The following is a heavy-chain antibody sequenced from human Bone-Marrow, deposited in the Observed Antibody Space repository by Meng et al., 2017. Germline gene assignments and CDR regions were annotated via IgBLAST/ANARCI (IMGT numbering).Heavy chain of an antibody. Sequence: SETLSLTCTVSGGSISSYYWSWIRQPPGKGLEWIGYTYYSGSTNYNPSLKSRVTISVDTSKNQFSLELSSVTAADTAVYYCARQATYCGGDCYWAGYYYYGMDVWGQGTTVTVSS. CDR3: ARQATYCGGDCYWAGYYYYGMDV. J-gene: IGHJ6*02. D-gene: IGHD2-21*02. CDR1: GGSISSYY. CDR2: TYYSGST. V-gene: IGHV4-59*01.